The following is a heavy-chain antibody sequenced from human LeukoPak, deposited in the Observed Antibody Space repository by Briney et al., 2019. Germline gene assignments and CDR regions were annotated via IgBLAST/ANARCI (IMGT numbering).Heavy chain of an antibody. CDR3: ARAPSPITIFGVVSFDY. CDR1: GYSISSGYY. V-gene: IGHV4-38-2*02. D-gene: IGHD3-3*01. Sequence: SETLSLTCTVSGYSISSGYYWGWIRQPPGKGLEWIGSIYHSGSTYYNPSLKSRVTISVDTSKNQFSLKLSSATAADTAVYYCARAPSPITIFGVVSFDYWGQGTLVTVSS. J-gene: IGHJ4*02. CDR2: IYHSGST.